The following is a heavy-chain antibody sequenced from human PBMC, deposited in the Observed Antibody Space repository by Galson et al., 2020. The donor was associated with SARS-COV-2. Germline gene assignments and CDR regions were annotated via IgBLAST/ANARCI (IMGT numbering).Heavy chain of an antibody. V-gene: IGHV4-38-2*02. CDR2: VYPSGTT. D-gene: IGHD3-22*01. Sequence: SETLSLTCTVSGYSVSTTNYWDWARQPPGRGLEWIGSVYPSGTTHYNPSLKSRVTISVDTSTHQFSLRPDSVTHAHPALSSDHRTGVDMYKNLFSLRLDSVTAADTALYYCARQGVNMIVLVTVPGWYFDLWGRGTLVTVSS. CDR3: HRTGVDMYKNLFSLRLDSVTAADTALYYCARQGVNMIVLVTVPGWYFDL. J-gene: IGHJ2*01. CDR1: GYSVSTTNY.